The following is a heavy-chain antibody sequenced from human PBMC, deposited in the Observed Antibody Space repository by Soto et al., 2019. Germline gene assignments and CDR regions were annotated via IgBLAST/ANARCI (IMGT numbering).Heavy chain of an antibody. V-gene: IGHV3-23*01. CDR3: AKQGPMITFGGVIVNYHFDY. J-gene: IGHJ4*02. Sequence: GGSLRLSCAASGFTFSSYAMSWVRQAPGKGLEWVSAISGSGGSTYYADSVKGRFTISRDNSKNTLYLQMNSLRAEDTAVYYSAKQGPMITFGGVIVNYHFDYWGQGTLVTVSS. CDR2: ISGSGGST. CDR1: GFTFSSYA. D-gene: IGHD3-16*02.